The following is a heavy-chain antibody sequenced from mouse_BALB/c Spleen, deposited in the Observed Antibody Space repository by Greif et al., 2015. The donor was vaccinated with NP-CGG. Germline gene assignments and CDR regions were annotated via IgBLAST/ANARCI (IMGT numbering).Heavy chain of an antibody. V-gene: IGHV1-84*02. CDR3: ARRTGTEAMDY. CDR2: IYPGSGNT. CDR1: GYTFTDYY. J-gene: IGHJ4*01. Sequence: VQLQQSGPELVKPGASVKISCKASGYTFTDYYINWVKQKPGQGLEWIGWIYPGSGNTKYNEKFKGKATLTVDTSSSTVYVQLSSLTSEDTAVYFCARRTGTEAMDYWGQGTSVTVSS. D-gene: IGHD4-1*01.